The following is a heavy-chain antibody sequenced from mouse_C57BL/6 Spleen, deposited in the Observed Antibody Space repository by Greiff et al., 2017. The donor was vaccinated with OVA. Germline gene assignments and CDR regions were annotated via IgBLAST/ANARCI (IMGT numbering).Heavy chain of an antibody. J-gene: IGHJ2*01. D-gene: IGHD1-1*01. V-gene: IGHV1-22*01. Sequence: VQLKQSGPELVKPGASVKMSCKASGYTFTDYNMHWVKQSHGKSLEWIGYINPNNGGTSYNQKFKGKATLTVNKSSSTAYMELRSLTSEDSAVYYCARGDTTVVAHFDYWGQGTTLTVSS. CDR3: ARGDTTVVAHFDY. CDR1: GYTFTDYN. CDR2: INPNNGGT.